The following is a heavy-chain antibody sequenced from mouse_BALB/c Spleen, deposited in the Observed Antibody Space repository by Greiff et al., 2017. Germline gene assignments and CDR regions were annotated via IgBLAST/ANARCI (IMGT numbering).Heavy chain of an antibody. D-gene: IGHD1-1*01. CDR3: ANLRSDYYAMDY. J-gene: IGHJ4*01. V-gene: IGHV1S30*01. CDR1: GYSFTGYY. CDR2: INPYNGAT. Sequence: VQLQQSGPELVKPGASVKISCKASGYSFTGYYMHWVKQSHVKSLEWIGRINPYNGATSYNQNFKDKASLTVDKSSSTAYMELHSLTSEDSAVYDCANLRSDYYAMDYWGQGTSVTVSS.